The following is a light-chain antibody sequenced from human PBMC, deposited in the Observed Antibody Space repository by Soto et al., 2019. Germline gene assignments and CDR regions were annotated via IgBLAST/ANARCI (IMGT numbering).Light chain of an antibody. CDR2: AAS. Sequence: DIQMTQSPSSVSASVKDRVTITCRASLDIGSWLAWYQQKPGEAPKLLIYAASSLQSGVPSRFNGKGSGTAFTLTISSLQPEDFATYVCQQANSLPRTFGQGTKVEIK. J-gene: IGKJ1*01. V-gene: IGKV1-12*01. CDR1: LDIGSW. CDR3: QQANSLPRT.